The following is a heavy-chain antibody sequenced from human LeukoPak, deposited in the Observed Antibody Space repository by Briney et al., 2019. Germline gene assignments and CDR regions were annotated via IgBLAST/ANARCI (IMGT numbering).Heavy chain of an antibody. V-gene: IGHV3-15*05. CDR3: APPRNCFDP. J-gene: IGHJ5*02. CDR1: GFTFSDAW. CDR2: IRSKTDGGTA. Sequence: GGSLRLSCAASGFTFSDAWMNWLRQAPGKGLEWVGHIRSKTDGGTADYAAPVKGRFTISRDDSRNTLFLQMNSLRTEDTAVYYCAPPRNCFDPWGQGTLVTVSS.